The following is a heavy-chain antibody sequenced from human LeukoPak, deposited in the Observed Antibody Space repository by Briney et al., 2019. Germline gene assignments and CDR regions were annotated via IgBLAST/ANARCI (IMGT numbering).Heavy chain of an antibody. Sequence: PSETPSLTCTVSGGSIRSYYWSWIRQPPGKGLEWIGYIYHSGATNYNPSLKSRVTISVDTSKNQFSLNLSSVTPADTAVYYCAREQVPATMGFDYWGQGTLVAVSS. D-gene: IGHD2-2*01. CDR3: AREQVPATMGFDY. CDR2: IYHSGAT. J-gene: IGHJ4*02. CDR1: GGSIRSYY. V-gene: IGHV4-59*01.